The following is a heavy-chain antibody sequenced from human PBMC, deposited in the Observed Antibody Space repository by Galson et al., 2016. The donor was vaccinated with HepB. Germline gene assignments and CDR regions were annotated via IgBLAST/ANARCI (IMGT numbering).Heavy chain of an antibody. Sequence: SLRLSCAASGFTFSSYWMSWVRQAPGKRLECVANIKQDGSEQYYVDSVKGRFTISRDNAKKSLYLQMNSLRAEDTAVYYCARKLYYYDSSDFRWFDPWGQTTLVTVSS. CDR2: IKQDGSEQ. V-gene: IGHV3-7*04. D-gene: IGHD3-22*01. CDR3: ARKLYYYDSSDFRWFDP. J-gene: IGHJ5*02. CDR1: GFTFSSYW.